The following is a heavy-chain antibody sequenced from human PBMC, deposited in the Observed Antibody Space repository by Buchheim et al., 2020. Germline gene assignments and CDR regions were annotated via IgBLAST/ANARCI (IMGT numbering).Heavy chain of an antibody. D-gene: IGHD3-10*01. J-gene: IGHJ6*02. V-gene: IGHV3-48*04. CDR2: ISSSSSTI. CDR3: AREAYYYGSGSHSCMDV. CDR1: GFTFSSYS. Sequence: EVQLVESGGGLVQPGGSLRLSCAASGFTFSSYSMNWVRQAPGKGLEWVSYISSSSSTIYYADSVKGRFTISRDNAKNSLYLQMNSLRAEDTAVYYCAREAYYYGSGSHSCMDVWGQGTT.